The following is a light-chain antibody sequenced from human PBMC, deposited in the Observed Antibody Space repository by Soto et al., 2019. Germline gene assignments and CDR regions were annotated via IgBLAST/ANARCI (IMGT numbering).Light chain of an antibody. CDR3: QQYGSSQFT. Sequence: EIVLMQSPGTLSLSPGEGATLSCRASQSVNSNYLAWYQQKPGQAPTVLIFDTSRRATGVPDRFSGSGSGTDFTLPISRLEPDDFAVYYCQQYGSSQFTFGPGTKVKIK. CDR2: DTS. V-gene: IGKV3-20*01. J-gene: IGKJ3*01. CDR1: QSVNSNY.